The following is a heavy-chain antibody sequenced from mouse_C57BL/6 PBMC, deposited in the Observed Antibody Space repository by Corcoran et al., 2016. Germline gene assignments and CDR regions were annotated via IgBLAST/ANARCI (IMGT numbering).Heavy chain of an antibody. CDR2: INTYSGVP. CDR3: ARPDGYYAWFAY. D-gene: IGHD2-3*01. Sequence: QIQLVQSGPELKKPGETVKISCKASGYTFTTYGMSWVKQAPGKGLKWMGWINTYSGVPTYADDFKGRFAFSLETSASTAYLQINNLKNEDTATDFCARPDGYYAWFAYWGQGTLVTVSA. J-gene: IGHJ3*01. V-gene: IGHV9-3*01. CDR1: GYTFTTYG.